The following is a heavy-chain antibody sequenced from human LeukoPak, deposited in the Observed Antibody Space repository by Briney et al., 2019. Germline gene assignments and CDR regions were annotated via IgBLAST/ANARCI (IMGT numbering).Heavy chain of an antibody. CDR2: ISAYNGNT. CDR3: ARVLQLWFQGALPYYFDY. D-gene: IGHD5-18*01. Sequence: ASVKVSCKASGYTFTSYGISWVRQAPGQGLEWMGWISAYNGNTNYARKLQGRVTMTTDTSTSTAYMELRSLRSDDTAVYYCARVLQLWFQGALPYYFDYWGQGTLVTVSS. J-gene: IGHJ4*02. CDR1: GYTFTSYG. V-gene: IGHV1-18*01.